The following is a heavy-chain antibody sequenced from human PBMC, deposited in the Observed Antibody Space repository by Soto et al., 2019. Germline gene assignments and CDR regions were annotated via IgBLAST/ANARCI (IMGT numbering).Heavy chain of an antibody. V-gene: IGHV3-43D*04. CDR1: GFTFDDYA. CDR3: AKDLPVYYYDSSGSPDY. CDR2: ISWDGGST. J-gene: IGHJ4*02. Sequence: EVQLVESGGVVVQPGGSLRLSCAASGFTFDDYAMHWVRQAPGKGLEWVSLISWDGGSTYYADSVKGRFTISRDNSKNSLYLQMNSLRAEDTALYYCAKDLPVYYYDSSGSPDYWGQGTLVTVSS. D-gene: IGHD3-22*01.